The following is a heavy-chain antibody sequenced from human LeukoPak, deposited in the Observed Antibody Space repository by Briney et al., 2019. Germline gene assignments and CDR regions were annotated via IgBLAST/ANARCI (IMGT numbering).Heavy chain of an antibody. J-gene: IGHJ4*02. Sequence: PSETLSLTCTVSGGSISATNWWSWVRQPPGKGLEWIGDIYHSGSTNYNPSLKSRVTISVDKSNNQFSLRLNSVTAADTAVYYCANIAAAGPGTPFFDYWGQGTLVTVSS. D-gene: IGHD6-13*01. CDR3: ANIAAAGPGTPFFDY. CDR2: IYHSGST. CDR1: GGSISATNW. V-gene: IGHV4-4*02.